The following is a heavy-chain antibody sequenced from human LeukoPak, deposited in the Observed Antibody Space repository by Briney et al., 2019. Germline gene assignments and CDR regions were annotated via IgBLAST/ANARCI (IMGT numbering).Heavy chain of an antibody. CDR3: ARGGSSSPTRPFDY. J-gene: IGHJ4*02. CDR1: GYTFTGYY. Sequence: ASVKVSCKASGYTFTGYYMRWVRQAPGQGLEWMGRINPNSGGTNYAQKFLGRVTMTRDTSISTAYMELSRLRSDDTAVYYCARGGSSSPTRPFDYWGQGTLVTVSS. V-gene: IGHV1-2*06. CDR2: INPNSGGT. D-gene: IGHD6-6*01.